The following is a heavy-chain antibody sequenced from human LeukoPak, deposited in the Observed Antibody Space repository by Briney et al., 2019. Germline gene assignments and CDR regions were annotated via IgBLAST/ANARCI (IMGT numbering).Heavy chain of an antibody. CDR3: VTGKRHLFSSSGFDY. CDR1: GFTFSSYA. CDR2: ISYDGSNK. Sequence: PGGSLRLSCAASGFTFSSYAMHWVRQAPGKGLEWVAVISYDGSNKYYADSVKGRFTISRDNSKNTLYLQMNSLRAEDTALYYCVTGKRHLFSSSGFDYWGQGTLVTVSS. V-gene: IGHV3-30*04. D-gene: IGHD6-6*01. J-gene: IGHJ4*02.